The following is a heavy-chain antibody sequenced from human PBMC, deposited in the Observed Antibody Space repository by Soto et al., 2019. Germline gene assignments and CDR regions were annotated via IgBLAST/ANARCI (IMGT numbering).Heavy chain of an antibody. Sequence: QLQLQESGSGLVKPSQTLSLTCAVSGVSISSDGYSWSWIRQPPGKGLEWIGFIYQSGSTYYNPSLMSRGTMSVDRSKKQFSLKLTSLTAADTAVYYCARAYYDFWTSYHYGMDVWGQGTTVTVSS. CDR2: IYQSGST. CDR1: GVSISSDGYS. D-gene: IGHD3-3*01. J-gene: IGHJ6*02. CDR3: ARAYYDFWTSYHYGMDV. V-gene: IGHV4-30-2*01.